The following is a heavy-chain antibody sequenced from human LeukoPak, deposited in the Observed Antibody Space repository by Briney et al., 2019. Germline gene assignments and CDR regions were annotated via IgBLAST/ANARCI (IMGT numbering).Heavy chain of an antibody. CDR2: IYYSGST. CDR1: GGSISSSSYY. J-gene: IGHJ4*02. V-gene: IGHV4-39*07. CDR3: AREAQYCTNGVCYTFDY. D-gene: IGHD2-8*01. Sequence: MPSETLSLTCTVSGGSISSSSYYWGWIRQPPGKGLEWIGNIYYSGSTYYNPSLKSRVTISVDTSKNQFSLKLSSVTAADTAVYYCAREAQYCTNGVCYTFDYWGQGTLVTVSS.